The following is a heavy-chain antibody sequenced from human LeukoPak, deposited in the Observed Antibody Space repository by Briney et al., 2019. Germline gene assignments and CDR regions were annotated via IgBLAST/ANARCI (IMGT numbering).Heavy chain of an antibody. CDR3: ARSPNYSSSWQRQSPSATLKNWFDP. D-gene: IGHD6-13*01. J-gene: IGHJ5*02. CDR2: INHSVST. CDR1: GGSFSGYY. Sequence: PSETLSLTCAVYGGSFSGYYWSCIRQPPGKGLEWIGEINHSVSTNYNPSLTRLDTISVDTSKNKLSPKWSSVTAADTAVYYWARSPNYSSSWQRQSPSATLKNWFDPWGQGTLVTVSS. V-gene: IGHV4-34*01.